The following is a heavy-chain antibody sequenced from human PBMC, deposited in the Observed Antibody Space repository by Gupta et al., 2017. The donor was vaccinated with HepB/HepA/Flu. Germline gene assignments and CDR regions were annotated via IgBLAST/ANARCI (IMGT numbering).Heavy chain of an antibody. V-gene: IGHV1-2*02. CDR1: GYTFTGYY. CDR3: ARDLPDRYSGSYSPFDY. D-gene: IGHD1-26*01. CDR2: INPNSGGT. J-gene: IGHJ4*02. Sequence: QVQLVQSGAEVKKPGASVKVSCKASGYTFTGYYMHWVRQAPGQGLEWMGWINPNSGGTNYAQKFQGRVTMTRDTSISTAYMELSRLRSDDTAVYYCARDLPDRYSGSYSPFDYWGQGTLVTVSS.